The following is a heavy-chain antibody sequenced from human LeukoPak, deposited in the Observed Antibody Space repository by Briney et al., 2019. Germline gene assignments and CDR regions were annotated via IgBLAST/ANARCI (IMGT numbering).Heavy chain of an antibody. CDR3: ARDRCSSTSCYSIWFDP. V-gene: IGHV1-69*04. J-gene: IGHJ5*02. Sequence: SVKVSCKASGGTFSSYAISWVRQAPGQGLEWMGRIIPILGIANYAQRFQGRVTITADKSTSTAYMELSSLRSEDTAVYYCARDRCSSTSCYSIWFDPWGQGTLVTVSS. CDR1: GGTFSSYA. CDR2: IIPILGIA. D-gene: IGHD2-2*01.